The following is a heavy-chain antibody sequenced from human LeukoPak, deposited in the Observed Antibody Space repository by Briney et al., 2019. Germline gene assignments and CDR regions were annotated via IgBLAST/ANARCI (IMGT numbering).Heavy chain of an antibody. Sequence: TGESLKISRQGSGYSFTSYWIGWVRPMSGKGLEWMGIIYPGESDTRLSPPFQGQITISADKSTSTAYLQWSSLKASDTAMYYCARLDEMATLSWFDPWGQGTLVTVSS. V-gene: IGHV5-51*01. CDR1: GYSFTSYW. CDR3: ARLDEMATLSWFDP. D-gene: IGHD5-24*01. CDR2: IYPGESDT. J-gene: IGHJ5*02.